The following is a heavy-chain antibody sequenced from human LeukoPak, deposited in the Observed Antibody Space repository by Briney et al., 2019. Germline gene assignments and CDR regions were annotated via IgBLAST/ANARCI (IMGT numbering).Heavy chain of an antibody. J-gene: IGHJ5*02. Sequence: SETLSLTCTVSGGSISSGGYYWSWIRQPPGKGLEWIGYIYYSGNTNYNPSLESRVTISVDTSKNQFSLKLKSLTAADTAVYYCARDRSGSGSYYYFDPWGQGTLVTVSS. CDR2: IYYSGNT. D-gene: IGHD1-26*01. CDR3: ARDRSGSGSYYYFDP. V-gene: IGHV4-61*08. CDR1: GGSISSGGYY.